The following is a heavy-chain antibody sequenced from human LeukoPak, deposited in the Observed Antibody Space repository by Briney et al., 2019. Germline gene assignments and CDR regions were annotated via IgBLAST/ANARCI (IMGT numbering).Heavy chain of an antibody. D-gene: IGHD3-16*01. Sequence: GGSLRLSCAASGFTFSNYWMSWVSQAPGKGLEWVANINQDGSEKYYVGSVKGRFTISRDNAKNSLYLQMNSLSAEDTAVYYCARGYRLNWGQGALVTVSS. CDR2: INQDGSEK. CDR1: GFTFSNYW. J-gene: IGHJ4*02. CDR3: ARGYRLN. V-gene: IGHV3-7*01.